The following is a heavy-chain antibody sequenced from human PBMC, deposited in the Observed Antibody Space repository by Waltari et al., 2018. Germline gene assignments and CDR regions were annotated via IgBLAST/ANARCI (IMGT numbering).Heavy chain of an antibody. Sequence: QITLKESGPTLVKPTQTLTLTCTFSGFSLSTSGVGVGWIRQPPGKALEWLALIYWNDDKRYSPSLKSRPTITKDTSKTQVVLTMTNMDPVDTATYYCAHAPDYGDYEDAFDIWGQGTMVTVSS. CDR2: IYWNDDK. D-gene: IGHD4-17*01. CDR3: AHAPDYGDYEDAFDI. V-gene: IGHV2-5*01. J-gene: IGHJ3*02. CDR1: GFSLSTSGVG.